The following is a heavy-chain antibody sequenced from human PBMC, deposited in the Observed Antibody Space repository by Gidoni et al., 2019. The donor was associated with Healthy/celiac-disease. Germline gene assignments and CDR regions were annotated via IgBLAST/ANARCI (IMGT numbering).Heavy chain of an antibody. CDR3: ANTGDMDV. CDR2: ISYAVRTK. Sequence: QVQLVASGGGVVQPGRSLSLYCAASGFTYSSYGMHWVRQAPGKGLEWVAVISYAVRTKYYADAVKGRFTISRDNSKNTLYLEMNSRRAEDTAVYYCANTGDMDVWGQGTTVTVSS. D-gene: IGHD4-17*01. V-gene: IGHV3-30*18. CDR1: GFTYSSYG. J-gene: IGHJ6*02.